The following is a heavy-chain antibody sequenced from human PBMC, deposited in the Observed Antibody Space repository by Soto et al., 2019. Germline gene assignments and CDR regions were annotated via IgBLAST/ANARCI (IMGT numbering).Heavy chain of an antibody. J-gene: IGHJ3*02. CDR2: IIPILGIA. CDR3: ARDLYYYDSSGYYNPDDAFDI. Sequence: QVQLVQSGAEVKKPGSSVKVSCKASGGTFSSYTISWVRQAPGQGLEWMGRIIPILGIANYAQKFRGRVTITADKSTSPAYMELSSLRSEDTAVYYCARDLYYYDSSGYYNPDDAFDIWGQGTMVTVSS. D-gene: IGHD3-22*01. CDR1: GGTFSSYT. V-gene: IGHV1-69*08.